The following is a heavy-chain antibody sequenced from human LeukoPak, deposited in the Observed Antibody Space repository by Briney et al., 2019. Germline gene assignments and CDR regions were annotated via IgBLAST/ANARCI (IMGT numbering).Heavy chain of an antibody. CDR3: WGYSYGYYYFDY. CDR2: IYYSGST. J-gene: IGHJ4*02. Sequence: SETLSLTCTVSGGSISCSSYYWGWIRQPPGKGLEWIGSIYYSGSTYYNPSLKSRVTISVDTSKNQFSLKLSSVTAADTAVYYCWGYSYGYYYFDYWGQGTLVTVSS. D-gene: IGHD5-18*01. V-gene: IGHV4-39*01. CDR1: GGSISCSSYY.